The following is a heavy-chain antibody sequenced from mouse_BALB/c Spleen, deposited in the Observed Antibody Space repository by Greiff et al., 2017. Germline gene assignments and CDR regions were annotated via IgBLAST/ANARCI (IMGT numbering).Heavy chain of an antibody. CDR3: ARHEAPYYYDSSGGYFDV. J-gene: IGHJ1*01. CDR2: FYSGSGSI. V-gene: IGHV1-62-2*01. Sequence: QVQLQQSGAELVKPGASVKLSCKASGYTFTEYIIHWVKQRSGQGLEWIGWFYSGSGSIKYNETFKDKATLTADKSSSTVYMELSRLTSEDSAVYFCARHEAPYYYDSSGGYFDVWGAGTTVTVSS. D-gene: IGHD1-1*01. CDR1: GYTFTEYI.